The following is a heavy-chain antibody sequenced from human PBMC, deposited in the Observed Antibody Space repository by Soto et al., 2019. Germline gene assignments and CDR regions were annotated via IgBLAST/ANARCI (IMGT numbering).Heavy chain of an antibody. CDR3: ARVNLRFSYGIDV. CDR2: ISKSSRVI. V-gene: IGHV3-48*03. J-gene: IGHJ6*02. D-gene: IGHD3-3*01. Sequence: PGGSLRLSCAASGSTFSSSEMHWVRQAPGKGLEWVSYISKSSRVIYYPDTVKGRFTSSRDNAKNLLYLQMNSLRAEDTAVYFCARVNLRFSYGIDVWGQGTTVTVSS. CDR1: GSTFSSSE.